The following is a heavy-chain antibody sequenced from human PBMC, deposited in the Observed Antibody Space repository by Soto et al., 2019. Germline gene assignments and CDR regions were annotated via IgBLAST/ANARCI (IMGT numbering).Heavy chain of an antibody. CDR3: VRESGVAADC. CDR1: GFTFDSHW. CDR2: IKTDGYAA. Sequence: ESGGVLVQPGGSLRLSCVASGFTFDSHWMHWVRQAPGEGLVWVSRIKTDGYAAAYADSVKGRFTISRDNTKNTVYLQMNSLRAEDTAVYFCVRESGVAADCWCQGTLVTVSS. D-gene: IGHD6-19*01. J-gene: IGHJ4*02. V-gene: IGHV3-74*01.